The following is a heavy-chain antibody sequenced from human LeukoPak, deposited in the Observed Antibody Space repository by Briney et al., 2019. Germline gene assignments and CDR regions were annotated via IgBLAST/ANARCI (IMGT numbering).Heavy chain of an antibody. CDR2: ISAYNGNT. CDR3: ARGGPYYGMDV. V-gene: IGHV1-18*01. J-gene: IGHJ6*02. CDR1: GYTFTSYG. D-gene: IGHD1-26*01. Sequence: ASVKVSCKASGYTFTSYGISWVRQAPGQGLEWMGWISAYNGNTNYAQKLQGRVTMTRDTSISTAYMELSRLRSDDTAVYYCARGGPYYGMDVWGQGTTVTVSS.